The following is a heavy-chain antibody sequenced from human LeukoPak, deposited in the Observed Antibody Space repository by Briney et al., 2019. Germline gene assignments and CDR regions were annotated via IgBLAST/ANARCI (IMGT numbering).Heavy chain of an antibody. V-gene: IGHV3-21*01. CDR1: GFTFSSYS. D-gene: IGHD3-3*01. Sequence: GGSLRLSCAASGFTFSSYSMNWVRQAPGKGLEWVSSISSSSSYIYYADSVKGRFTISRDNAKNSLYLQMNSLRAEDTAVYYCARDRPYYDFWSGYSSYDYWGQGTLVTVSS. CDR2: ISSSSSYI. CDR3: ARDRPYYDFWSGYSSYDY. J-gene: IGHJ4*02.